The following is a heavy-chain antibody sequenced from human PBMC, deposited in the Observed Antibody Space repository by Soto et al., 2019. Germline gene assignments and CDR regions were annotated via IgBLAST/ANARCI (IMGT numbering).Heavy chain of an antibody. D-gene: IGHD3-3*01. CDR2: INPATGAA. Sequence: QLHLVQSGAVVKKPGASVTVSCSASGYPVTAYYMHWVRQAPGRGLEWMGGINPATGAAKYTQTFPGRVTMARETSTSAVFREPGGLTFGVKAVFYFAGGGGVGVAGSAAFDMWGQGTLVTVSS. CDR3: AGGGGVGVAGSAAFDM. J-gene: IGHJ3*02. V-gene: IGHV1-2*02. CDR1: GYPVTAYY.